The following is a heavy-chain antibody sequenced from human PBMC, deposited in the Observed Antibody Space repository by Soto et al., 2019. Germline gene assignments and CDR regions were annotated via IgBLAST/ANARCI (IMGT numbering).Heavy chain of an antibody. CDR1: GFTFSSYA. D-gene: IGHD2-15*01. CDR3: AKDGCSGGSCYSKKKIKDDAFDI. J-gene: IGHJ3*02. Sequence: EVQLLESGGGLVQPGGSLRLSCAAAGFTFSSYAMSWVRQAPGKGLEWVSAISGSGGSTYYADSVKGRFTISRDNSKNTLYLQMNSLRAEDTAVYYCAKDGCSGGSCYSKKKIKDDAFDIWGQGTMVTVSS. V-gene: IGHV3-23*01. CDR2: ISGSGGST.